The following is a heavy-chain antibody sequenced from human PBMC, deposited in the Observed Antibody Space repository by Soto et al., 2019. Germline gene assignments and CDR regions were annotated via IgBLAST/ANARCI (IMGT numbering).Heavy chain of an antibody. V-gene: IGHV1-69*13. Sequence: SVKVSCKTSGGTFSTFGISWVRQAPGQGLEWMGGIIPFFGTAEYSQKFEDRITITADESTNTVYMDLRSLTSEDTAIYYSARTAPMDAGDKYYYDFWGQGALVTVSS. J-gene: IGHJ4*02. CDR1: GGTFSTFG. D-gene: IGHD3-16*01. CDR2: IIPFFGTA. CDR3: ARTAPMDAGDKYYYDF.